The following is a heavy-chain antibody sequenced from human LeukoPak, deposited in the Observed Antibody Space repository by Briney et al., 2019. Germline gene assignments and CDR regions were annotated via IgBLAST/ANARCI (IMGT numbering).Heavy chain of an antibody. J-gene: IGHJ4*02. D-gene: IGHD1-1*01. CDR1: GGSISSSSYY. V-gene: IGHV4-30-4*01. CDR3: ARSLEAASGDDSGESY. Sequence: SETLSLTCTVSGGSISSSSYYWSWIRQSPGKGLEWIGYIYYIGSTYYNPSLKSRATISVDTSKNQFSLRLSSVTAADTAVYFCARSLEAASGDDSGESYWAQGPQVTVSP. CDR2: IYYIGST.